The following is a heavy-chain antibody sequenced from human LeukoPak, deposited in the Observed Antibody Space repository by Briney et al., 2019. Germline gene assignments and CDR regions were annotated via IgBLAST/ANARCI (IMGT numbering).Heavy chain of an antibody. J-gene: IGHJ6*02. D-gene: IGHD3-16*01. Sequence: TGGSLRLSCAASRFTFSNYGVNWARQAPGKGLEWVASINHNGNVNYYVDSVKGRFTISRDNAKNSLYLQMSNLRAEDTAVYFCARGGGLDVWGQGATVTVSS. V-gene: IGHV3-7*03. CDR3: ARGGGLDV. CDR2: INHNGNVN. CDR1: RFTFSNYG.